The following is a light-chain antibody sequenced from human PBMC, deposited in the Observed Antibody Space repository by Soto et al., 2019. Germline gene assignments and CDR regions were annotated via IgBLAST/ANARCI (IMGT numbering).Light chain of an antibody. Sequence: IQMTQSPSSLSASVGDRVTVTCRASQSISSSLNWYQQKPGKAPKVLIYGASTLQSGVPSRFSGSGSGTEFTLTISSLQPDDFATYYCQQYNSYSWTFGQGTKVDIK. CDR3: QQYNSYSWT. V-gene: IGKV1-5*01. J-gene: IGKJ1*01. CDR2: GAS. CDR1: QSISSS.